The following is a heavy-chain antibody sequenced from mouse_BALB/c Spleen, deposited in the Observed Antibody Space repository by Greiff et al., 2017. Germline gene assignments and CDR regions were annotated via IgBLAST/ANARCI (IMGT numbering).Heavy chain of an antibody. Sequence: QVQLQQSGPELVKPGASVKMSCKASGYTFTSYTMHWVKQRPGQGLEWIGYINPSSGYTNYNQKFKDKATLTADKSSSTAYMQLSSLTSEDSAVYYCARGGSSIPFAYWGQGTLVTVSA. D-gene: IGHD1-1*01. CDR3: ARGGSSIPFAY. CDR2: INPSSGYT. V-gene: IGHV1S26*01. J-gene: IGHJ3*01. CDR1: GYTFTSYT.